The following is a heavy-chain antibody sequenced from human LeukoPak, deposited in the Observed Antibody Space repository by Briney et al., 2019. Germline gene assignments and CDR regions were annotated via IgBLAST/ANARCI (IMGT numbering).Heavy chain of an antibody. CDR3: AKCLGGGDCYPVD. Sequence: GGSLRLSCAVSGFTFSSYAMNWVRQAPGKGLEWVSAIRGSGGSTYYADSVKGRFTISRDNSKNTLYLQMNSLRAEDTAVYYCAKCLGGGDCYPVDWGQGTLVTVSS. D-gene: IGHD2-21*02. J-gene: IGHJ4*02. CDR1: GFTFSSYA. CDR2: IRGSGGST. V-gene: IGHV3-23*01.